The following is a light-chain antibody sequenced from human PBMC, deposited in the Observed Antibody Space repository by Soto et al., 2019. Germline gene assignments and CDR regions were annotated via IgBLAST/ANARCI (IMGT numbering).Light chain of an antibody. CDR3: QQYTSYSRA. CDR2: DAS. CDR1: QSISSW. Sequence: DIQMTQFPSTLSASVGDRVTITCRASQSISSWLAWYQQKPGKVPKLLIYDASNLGSGVPSRFSGSGSGTDFTLTISGLQPDDFTTYYCQQYTSYSRAFGQGTKVDIK. V-gene: IGKV1-5*01. J-gene: IGKJ1*01.